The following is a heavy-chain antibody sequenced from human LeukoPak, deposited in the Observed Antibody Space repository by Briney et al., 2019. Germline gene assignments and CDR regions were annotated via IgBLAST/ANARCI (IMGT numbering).Heavy chain of an antibody. J-gene: IGHJ5*02. CDR3: ARIYSSGWYSWFDP. D-gene: IGHD6-19*01. Sequence: SGTLSLTCTVSGGSISSYYWSWIRRPPGKGLEWIGYIYYSGSTNYNPSLKSRVTISVDTSKNQFSLKLSSVTAADTAVYYCARIYSSGWYSWFDPWGQGTLVTVSS. CDR2: IYYSGST. CDR1: GGSISSYY. V-gene: IGHV4-59*01.